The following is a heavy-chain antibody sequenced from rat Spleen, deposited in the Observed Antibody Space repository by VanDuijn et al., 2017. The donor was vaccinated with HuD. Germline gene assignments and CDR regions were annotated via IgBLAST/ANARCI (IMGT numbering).Heavy chain of an antibody. CDR2: ISYDGSST. J-gene: IGHJ1*01. CDR1: GFTFSDYY. D-gene: IGHD1-4*01. CDR3: ARGRVHPYWYFDF. Sequence: EVQLVESDGGLVQPGRSLKLSCAASGFTFSDYYMAWVRQAPTKGLEWVATISYDGSSTYYRDSVKGRFTISRDNAKSTLYLQMNSLRSEDTATYYCARGRVHPYWYFDFWGPGTMVTVSS. V-gene: IGHV5-29*01.